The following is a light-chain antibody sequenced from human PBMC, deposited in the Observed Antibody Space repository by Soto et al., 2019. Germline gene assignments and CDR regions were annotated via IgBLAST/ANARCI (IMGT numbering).Light chain of an antibody. CDR2: GAS. V-gene: IGKV3-20*01. J-gene: IGKJ4*01. CDR3: QQYGSSPLT. CDR1: QSVYSDF. Sequence: IVLTQSPGTLSLSPGERATLSCRASQSVYSDFLAWYQQKPGQAPRLLIYGASSRATGIPDRFSGSGSGTELTLNIIRLEPEDFAVYYCQQYGSSPLTFCGGTKVEIK.